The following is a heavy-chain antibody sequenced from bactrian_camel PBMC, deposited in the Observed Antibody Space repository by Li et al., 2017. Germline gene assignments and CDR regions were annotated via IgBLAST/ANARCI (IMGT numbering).Heavy chain of an antibody. J-gene: IGHJ6*01. V-gene: IGHV3S59*01. CDR2: MYSGESST. D-gene: IGHD5*01. Sequence: VQAGGSLRLSCVVSGYAYSDGYCLGWFRQAPGKEREGVAQMYSGESSTYYADSVKGRFTISHDNAKRTLYLQMNSLKPEDTATYYCATGWTFGYCGQGTQVTV. CDR3: ATGWTFGY. CDR1: GYAYSDGYC.